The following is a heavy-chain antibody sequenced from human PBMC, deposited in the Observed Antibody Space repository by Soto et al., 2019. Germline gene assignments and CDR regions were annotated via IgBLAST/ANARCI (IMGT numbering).Heavy chain of an antibody. V-gene: IGHV1-46*03. J-gene: IGHJ5*02. CDR2: INPSGGST. Sequence: QVQLVQSGAEVKKPGASVKVSCKASGYTFTSYYMHWVRQAPGQGLEWMGIINPSGGSTSYAQKFQGRVTMTRDTSTSTVYMELSSLRSEDTAVYYCARETDIVVVPAFRFDPWGQGTLVTVSS. CDR1: GYTFTSYY. D-gene: IGHD2-2*01. CDR3: ARETDIVVVPAFRFDP.